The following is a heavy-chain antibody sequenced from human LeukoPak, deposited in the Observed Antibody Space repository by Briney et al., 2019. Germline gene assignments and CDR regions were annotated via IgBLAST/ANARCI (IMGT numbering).Heavy chain of an antibody. D-gene: IGHD3-16*01. CDR3: ARFVWNTAAFDY. V-gene: IGHV3-48*03. CDR2: ISSSAGTI. J-gene: IGHJ4*02. CDR1: GFTFSSYE. Sequence: GGSLRLSFPASGFTFSSYEMNWVRQAPGKGLEWVSYISSSAGTIYYADSVKGRFTISRDSAKNSLYLQMNSLRGEDTAVYYCARFVWNTAAFDYWGPGTLVTVSS.